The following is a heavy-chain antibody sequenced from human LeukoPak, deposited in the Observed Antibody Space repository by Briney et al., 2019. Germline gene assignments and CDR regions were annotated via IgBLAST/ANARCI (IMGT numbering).Heavy chain of an antibody. CDR3: ARGVYAFDI. V-gene: IGHV3-7*01. CDR2: RNQDGSDK. J-gene: IGHJ3*02. Sequence: GGSLRLSCAASGVSVSNYWMSWVRQAPGKGLEWVSNRNQDGSDKYYVDYVKGRFTISRDNAKNLLYLQMNTQRAEDTAVYYCARGVYAFDIWGQGTMVTVS. CDR1: GVSVSNYW.